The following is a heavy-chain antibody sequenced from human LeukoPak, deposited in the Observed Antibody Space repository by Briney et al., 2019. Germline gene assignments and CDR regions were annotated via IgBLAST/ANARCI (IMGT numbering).Heavy chain of an antibody. CDR2: ISAYNGNT. V-gene: IGHV1-18*01. J-gene: IGHJ4*02. Sequence: GASVKVSCKASGYTFTSYGISWVRQAPGQGLEWMGWISAYNGNTNYAQKLQGRVTMTTDTSTSTAYMELRSLRSDDTAVYYCARGHHGRMATISVYWGQGTLVTVSS. D-gene: IGHD5-24*01. CDR3: ARGHHGRMATISVY. CDR1: GYTFTSYG.